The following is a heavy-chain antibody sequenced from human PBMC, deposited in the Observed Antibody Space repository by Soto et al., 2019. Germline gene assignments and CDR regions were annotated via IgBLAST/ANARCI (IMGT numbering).Heavy chain of an antibody. CDR3: AVPPRYCSGGSCSKGDAFDI. V-gene: IGHV3-23*01. D-gene: IGHD2-15*01. CDR1: GFTFSSYA. CDR2: ISGSGGST. J-gene: IGHJ3*02. Sequence: GGSLRLSCAASGFTFSSYAMSWVRQAPGKGLEWVSGISGSGGSTYYADSVKGRFTISRDNSKNTLYLQMNSLRAEDTAVYYCAVPPRYCSGGSCSKGDAFDIWGQGTMVTVSS.